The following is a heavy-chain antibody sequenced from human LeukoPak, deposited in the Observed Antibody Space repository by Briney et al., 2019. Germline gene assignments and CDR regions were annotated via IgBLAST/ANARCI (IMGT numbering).Heavy chain of an antibody. V-gene: IGHV4-39*01. J-gene: IGHJ5*02. CDR1: DGSISSSNYY. CDR3: ARLNKPGWFDP. CDR2: IFYTGNT. Sequence: SETLSLTCTVSDGSISSSNYYWAWIRQPPGKGLEWIANIFYTGNTYYNPSLKRRVTILIDTSKNQFSLRLSSVTATDTAVYYCARLNKPGWFDPWGQGTLVTVSS. D-gene: IGHD1-14*01.